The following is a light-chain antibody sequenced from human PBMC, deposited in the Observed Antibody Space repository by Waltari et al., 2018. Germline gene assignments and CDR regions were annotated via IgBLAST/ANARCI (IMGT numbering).Light chain of an antibody. CDR3: SSYISSDTLEL. J-gene: IGLJ2*01. Sequence: HSALTQTASVSGSPVQSITISCTRTSSDVGSYNYVSWYQQHSGKAPKLMIYDVINRPSGVSNRFSGSKSGNTASLTISGLQAEDEADYYCSSYISSDTLELFGGGTSLTVL. CDR1: SSDVGSYNY. CDR2: DVI. V-gene: IGLV2-14*03.